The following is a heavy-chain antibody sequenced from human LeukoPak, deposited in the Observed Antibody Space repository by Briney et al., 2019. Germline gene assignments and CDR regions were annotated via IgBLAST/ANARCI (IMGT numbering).Heavy chain of an antibody. CDR3: ARANSSGYYYDYYFDY. J-gene: IGHJ4*02. CDR2: IIPIFGTA. D-gene: IGHD3-22*01. V-gene: IGHV1-69*13. Sequence: ASVKVSCKASGGTFSSYAISWVRQASGQGLEWMGGIIPIFGTANYAQKFQGRVTITADESTSTAYMELSSLRSEDPAVYYCARANSSGYYYDYYFDYWGQGTLVTVSS. CDR1: GGTFSSYA.